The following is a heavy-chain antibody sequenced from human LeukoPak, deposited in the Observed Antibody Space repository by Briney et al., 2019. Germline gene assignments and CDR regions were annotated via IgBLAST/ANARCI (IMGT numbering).Heavy chain of an antibody. D-gene: IGHD3-10*01. CDR1: GFTFSSYA. J-gene: IGHJ4*02. CDR3: ARGLWFGESNLSL. CDR2: IYSGGTT. V-gene: IGHV3-66*01. Sequence: GSLRLSCAASGFTFSSYAMSWVRQAPGKGLEWVSVIYSGGTTYYADSVKGRFTISRDNSKNTLYLQMNSLRAEDTAVYYCARGLWFGESNLSLWGQGTLVTVSS.